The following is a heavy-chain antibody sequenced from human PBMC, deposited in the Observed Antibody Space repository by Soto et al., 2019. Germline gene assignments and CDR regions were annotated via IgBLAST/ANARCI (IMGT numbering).Heavy chain of an antibody. CDR3: AKGNDYGDYIDY. Sequence: GGSLRLSCAASGFTFSSYGMHWVRQAPGKGLEWVAVISYDGSNKYYADSVKGRFTISRDNSKNTLYLQMNSLRAEDTAVYYCAKGNDYGDYIDYWGQGTLVTVSS. V-gene: IGHV3-30*18. CDR1: GFTFSSYG. CDR2: ISYDGSNK. D-gene: IGHD4-17*01. J-gene: IGHJ4*02.